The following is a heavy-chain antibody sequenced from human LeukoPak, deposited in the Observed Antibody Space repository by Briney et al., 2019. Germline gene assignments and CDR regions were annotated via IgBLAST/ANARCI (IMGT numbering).Heavy chain of an antibody. D-gene: IGHD2-2*01. Sequence: PSETLSLTCTVSGGSISTYYWSWIRQPAGKGLEWIGRIYTSGSTNYNPSLRSRVTMSVGTSKNQFSLKLSSVTAADTAVYYCARVHCGSTTCFYIDVWGKGTTVTVSS. CDR3: ARVHCGSTTCFYIDV. CDR2: IYTSGST. CDR1: GGSISTYY. J-gene: IGHJ6*03. V-gene: IGHV4-4*07.